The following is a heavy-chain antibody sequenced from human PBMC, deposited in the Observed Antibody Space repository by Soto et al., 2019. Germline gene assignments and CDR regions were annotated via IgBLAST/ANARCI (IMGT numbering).Heavy chain of an antibody. CDR3: ARDRTTPRVGDAFDI. Sequence: PGGSLRLSCAASGFTFSDYYMSWIRQAPGKGLEWVSYISSSSSYTNYADSVKGRFTISRDNAKNSLYLQMNSLRAEDTAVYYCARDRTTPRVGDAFDIWGQGTMVTVSS. V-gene: IGHV3-11*05. J-gene: IGHJ3*02. D-gene: IGHD1-26*01. CDR1: GFTFSDYY. CDR2: ISSSSSYT.